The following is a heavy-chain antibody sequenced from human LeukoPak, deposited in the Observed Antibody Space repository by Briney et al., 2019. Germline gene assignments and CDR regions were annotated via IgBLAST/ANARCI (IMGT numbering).Heavy chain of an antibody. J-gene: IGHJ4*02. CDR1: GFTFSSYS. CDR3: ARDSGSYWGGYYFDY. D-gene: IGHD1-26*01. V-gene: IGHV3-21*01. Sequence: PGGSLRLSCAASGFTFSSYSMNWVRQAPGKGLEWVSSISSSSYIYYADSVKGRFTISRDNAKNSLYLQMNSLRAEDTAVYYCARDSGSYWGGYYFDYWGQGTLVTVSS. CDR2: ISSSSYI.